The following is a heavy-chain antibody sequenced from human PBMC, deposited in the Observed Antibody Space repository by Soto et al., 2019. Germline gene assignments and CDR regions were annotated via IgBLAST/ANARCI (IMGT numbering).Heavy chain of an antibody. V-gene: IGHV3-11*01. CDR3: ASTAAYYYDSSGYPAFDY. CDR1: GFTFSDYY. D-gene: IGHD3-22*01. J-gene: IGHJ4*02. CDR2: ISSSGSTI. Sequence: PVGSLRLSCAASGFTFSDYYMSWIRQAPGKGLEWVSYISSSGSTIYYADSVKGRFTISRDNAKNSLYLQMNSLRAEDTAVYYWASTAAYYYDSSGYPAFDYWGQGTPGHRLL.